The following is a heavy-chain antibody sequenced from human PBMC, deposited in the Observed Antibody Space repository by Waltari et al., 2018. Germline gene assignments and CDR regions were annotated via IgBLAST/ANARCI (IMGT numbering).Heavy chain of an antibody. J-gene: IGHJ4*02. CDR2: INHDGSEK. D-gene: IGHD3-9*01. Sequence: EVQFVESGGDLVQPGGSLRLSCVVPGFTFSRYWMSWFRQAPGKARECVATINHDGSEKYDVDAVKGRFAIARDNADNSIFLQMSSLRVDDTAVYYCANFEDPASDWGQGTLVTVSS. CDR3: ANFEDPASD. V-gene: IGHV3-7*01. CDR1: GFTFSRYW.